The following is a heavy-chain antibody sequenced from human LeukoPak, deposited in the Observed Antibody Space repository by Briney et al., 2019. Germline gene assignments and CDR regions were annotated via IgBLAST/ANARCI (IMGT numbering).Heavy chain of an antibody. CDR3: SRGRGSFSAGSENFDL. Sequence: GGSLRLSCAPPGVSLTRDAMSTGRQAPGKGLEWVALIWYDGSKTCYGDSVKGRFTISSDDSKSTLYLQMNNLRAEGTAVYYCSRGRGSFSAGSENFDLWGRGARVSVS. CDR1: GVSLTRDA. J-gene: IGHJ4*02. CDR2: IWYDGSKT. D-gene: IGHD1-26*01. V-gene: IGHV3-33*08.